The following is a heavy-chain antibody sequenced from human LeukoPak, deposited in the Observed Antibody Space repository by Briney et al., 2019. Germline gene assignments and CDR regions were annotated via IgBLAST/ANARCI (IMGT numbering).Heavy chain of an antibody. CDR1: GGTFSSYA. V-gene: IGHV1-69*13. CDR3: ARDYGGNLAFDI. CDR2: IIPIFGTA. Sequence: SVKVSCKASGGTFSSYAISWVRQAPGQGLEWMGGIIPIFGTANYAQKFQGRVTITADESTGTAYMELSSLRSEDTAVYYCARDYGGNLAFDIWGQGTMATVSS. J-gene: IGHJ3*02. D-gene: IGHD4-23*01.